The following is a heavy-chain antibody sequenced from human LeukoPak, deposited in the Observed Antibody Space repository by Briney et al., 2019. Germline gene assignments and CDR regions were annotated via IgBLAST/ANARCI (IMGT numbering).Heavy chain of an antibody. Sequence: GSSVKVSCKASGGTFSSYAISWVRQAPGQGLEWMGRIIPILGIANYAQKFQGRVTITADKSTSTAYMELSSLRSEDTAVYYCASSRGHNFDNFDYWGQGTLVTVSS. J-gene: IGHJ4*02. V-gene: IGHV1-69*04. CDR1: GGTFSSYA. CDR3: ASSRGHNFDNFDY. CDR2: IIPILGIA. D-gene: IGHD1-1*01.